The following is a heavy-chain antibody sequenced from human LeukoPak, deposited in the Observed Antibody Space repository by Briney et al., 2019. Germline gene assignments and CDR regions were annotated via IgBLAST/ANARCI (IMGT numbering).Heavy chain of an antibody. J-gene: IGHJ4*02. CDR3: AREDHIAVAGSFDY. D-gene: IGHD6-19*01. CDR2: INWNGGST. Sequence: GGSLRLSCAASGFTFDDYGMSWVRQAPGKGLEWVSGINWNGGSTGYADSVKGRFTISRDNAKNSLYLQMNSLRAEDTAVYYCAREDHIAVAGSFDYWGQGTLVTVSS. V-gene: IGHV3-20*04. CDR1: GFTFDDYG.